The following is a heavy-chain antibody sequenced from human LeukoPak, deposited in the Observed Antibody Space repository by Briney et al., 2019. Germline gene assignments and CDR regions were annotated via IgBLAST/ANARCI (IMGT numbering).Heavy chain of an antibody. CDR3: ASSVGYSYGDFDY. CDR2: INPNSGGT. V-gene: IGHV1-2*02. CDR1: GYTFTGYY. D-gene: IGHD5-18*01. J-gene: IGHJ4*02. Sequence: ASVKVSCKASGYTFTGYYMHWVRQAPGQGLEWMGWINPNSGGTNYAQKLQGRVTMTTDTSTSTAYMELRSLRSDDTAVYYCASSVGYSYGDFDYWGQGTLVTVSS.